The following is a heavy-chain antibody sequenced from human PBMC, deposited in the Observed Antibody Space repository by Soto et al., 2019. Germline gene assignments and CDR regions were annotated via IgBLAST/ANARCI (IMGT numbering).Heavy chain of an antibody. CDR1: SGSFSGYY. CDR3: ARAPKVSGSSQTRPDF. Sequence: QVQLHQWGAGLLKPSETLSLACSIYSGSFSGYYWSWIRQPPVKGLEWIGEISQSGNTNYSPSLKSRVSISIDMSKNQFSLNLASVSAADTAVYYCARAPKVSGSSQTRPDFWGQGTLVTVSS. D-gene: IGHD6-6*01. J-gene: IGHJ4*02. V-gene: IGHV4-34*01. CDR2: ISQSGNT.